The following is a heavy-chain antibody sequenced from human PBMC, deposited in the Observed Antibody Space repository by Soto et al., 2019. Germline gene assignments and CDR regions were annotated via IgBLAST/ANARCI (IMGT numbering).Heavy chain of an antibody. J-gene: IGHJ5*02. D-gene: IGHD3-22*01. Sequence: EVQLVQSGAEVKKPGESLRISCKGSGYSFTSYWISWVRQMPGKGLEWMGRIDPSDSYTNYSPSFQGHVTISADKSISTAYLQWSSLKASDTAMYYCARRNYYDSSDRSPNWFDPWGQGTLVTVSS. V-gene: IGHV5-10-1*03. CDR2: IDPSDSYT. CDR1: GYSFTSYW. CDR3: ARRNYYDSSDRSPNWFDP.